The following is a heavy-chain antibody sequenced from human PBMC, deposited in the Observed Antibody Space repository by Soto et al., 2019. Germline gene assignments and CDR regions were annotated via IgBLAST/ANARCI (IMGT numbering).Heavy chain of an antibody. Sequence: GASVKVSCKASGYTFTGYYMHWVRQAPGQGLEWMGWINPNSGGTNYAQKFQGWVTMIRDTSISTAYMELSRLRSDDTAVYYCARGSSYGDYGEVDYWGQGTLVTVSS. CDR3: ARGSSYGDYGEVDY. J-gene: IGHJ4*02. D-gene: IGHD4-17*01. CDR2: INPNSGGT. V-gene: IGHV1-2*04. CDR1: GYTFTGYY.